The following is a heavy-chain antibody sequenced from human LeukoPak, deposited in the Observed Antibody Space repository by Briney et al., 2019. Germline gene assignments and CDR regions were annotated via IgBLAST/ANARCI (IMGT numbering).Heavy chain of an antibody. J-gene: IGHJ4*02. V-gene: IGHV4-34*01. Sequence: SETLSLTCAVYGGSFSGYYWSWIRQPPGKGLEWIGEINHSGSTNYNPSLKSRVTISVDTSKNQFSLKLSSVTAADTAVYYCARSGGSYLLDYWGQGTLVTVSS. CDR2: INHSGST. CDR3: ARSGGSYLLDY. D-gene: IGHD1-26*01. CDR1: GGSFSGYY.